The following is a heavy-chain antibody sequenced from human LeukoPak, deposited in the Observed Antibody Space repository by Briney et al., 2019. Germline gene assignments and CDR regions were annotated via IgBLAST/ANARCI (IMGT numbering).Heavy chain of an antibody. D-gene: IGHD1-26*01. V-gene: IGHV3-30*02. J-gene: IGHJ4*02. CDR2: IRSDESDK. CDR1: GFTFSNYS. Sequence: GGSLRLSCATSGFTFSNYSMHWIRQAPGKGLEWVAFIRSDESDKYYAESVKGRFTISRDNSRNTLYLQMNSLRAEDTAVYYCARDSGIDGYIDYWGQGTLVTVSS. CDR3: ARDSGIDGYIDY.